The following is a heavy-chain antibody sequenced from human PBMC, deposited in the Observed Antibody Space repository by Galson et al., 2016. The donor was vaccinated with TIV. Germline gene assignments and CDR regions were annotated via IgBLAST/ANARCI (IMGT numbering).Heavy chain of an antibody. V-gene: IGHV1-69*13. CDR1: GGSFSSYV. CDR2: IIPIFGSA. Sequence: SVKVSCKASGGSFSSYVFNWVRQAPGQGLEWMGNIIPIFGSANYAQKFQGRVTITADESTSTAYMELSRLRSEETAIYYCATDRNTAMDTYYYYYGVDVWGQGTTVTVSS. J-gene: IGHJ6*02. D-gene: IGHD5-18*01. CDR3: ATDRNTAMDTYYYYYGVDV.